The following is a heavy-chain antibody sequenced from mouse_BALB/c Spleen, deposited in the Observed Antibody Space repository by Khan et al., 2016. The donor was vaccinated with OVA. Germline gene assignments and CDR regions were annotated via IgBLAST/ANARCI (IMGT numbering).Heavy chain of an antibody. J-gene: IGHJ4*01. D-gene: IGHD2-10*01. CDR1: GFSLTGYG. CDR2: IWGDGST. V-gene: IGHV2-6-7*01. CDR3: ARAYYGNYREAMDY. Sequence: QVQLKQSGPGLVAPSQRLSITCTVSGFSLTGYGVNWVRQPPGKGLEWLGMIWGDGSTDYNSVLKSRLSISKGNSKSQVFLKMNSLQTDDTARYYCARAYYGNYREAMDYWGQGTSVTVSS.